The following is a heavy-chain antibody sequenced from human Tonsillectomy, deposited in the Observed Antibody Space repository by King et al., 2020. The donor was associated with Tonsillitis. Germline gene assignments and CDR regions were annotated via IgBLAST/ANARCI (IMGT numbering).Heavy chain of an antibody. Sequence: QLQESGPGLVKPSETLSLTCTVSGGSISSNSYYWGWTRQPPGKGLVWIGSLYYSGSTYYNPSLKSRVTISLDTSKNQFSLKLSSVTAADTAVYYCATVPYCGGDCFSVYYFDYWGPGTLVTVSS. D-gene: IGHD2-21*02. J-gene: IGHJ4*02. V-gene: IGHV4-39*07. CDR1: GGSISSNSYY. CDR3: ATVPYCGGDCFSVYYFDY. CDR2: LYYSGST.